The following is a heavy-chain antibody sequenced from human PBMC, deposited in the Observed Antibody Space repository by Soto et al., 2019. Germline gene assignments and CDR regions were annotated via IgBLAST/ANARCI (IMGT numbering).Heavy chain of an antibody. Sequence: ASVKVSCKAYGYTFTSYGISWVRQAPRQGLEWMGWISAYNGKTNYAQRFQGRVTMTTDTSTSTAYVEVRSLRSDDTAVYYCARDALIPTITGARFDPWGQGTLVTVSS. CDR2: ISAYNGKT. J-gene: IGHJ5*02. CDR1: GYTFTSYG. V-gene: IGHV1-18*01. D-gene: IGHD1-20*01. CDR3: ARDALIPTITGARFDP.